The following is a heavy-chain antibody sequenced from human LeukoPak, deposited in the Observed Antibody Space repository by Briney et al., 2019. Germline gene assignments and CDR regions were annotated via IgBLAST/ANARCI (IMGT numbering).Heavy chain of an antibody. J-gene: IGHJ5*02. CDR1: GFTFSSYA. CDR2: ISYDGSNK. CDR3: ARVTDYGDYGHWFDP. D-gene: IGHD4-17*01. Sequence: PGGSLRLSCAASGFTFSSYAMHWVRQAPGKGLEWVAVISYDGSNKYYADSVKGRFTISRDNSKNTLYLQMNSLRAEDTAVYYCARVTDYGDYGHWFDPWGQGTQVTVSS. V-gene: IGHV3-30-3*01.